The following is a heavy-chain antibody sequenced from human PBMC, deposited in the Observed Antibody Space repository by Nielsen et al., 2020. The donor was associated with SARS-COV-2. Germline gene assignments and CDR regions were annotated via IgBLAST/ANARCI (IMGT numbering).Heavy chain of an antibody. D-gene: IGHD4-17*01. CDR2: ISGSGGST. Sequence: GGSLRLSCAASGFTFSSYAMHWVRQAPGKGLEWVSAISGSGGSTYYADSVKGRFTISRDNSKNTLYLQMNSLRAEDTAVYYCAKDGTRGDYSYFDYWGQGTLVTVSS. J-gene: IGHJ4*02. CDR1: GFTFSSYA. V-gene: IGHV3-23*01. CDR3: AKDGTRGDYSYFDY.